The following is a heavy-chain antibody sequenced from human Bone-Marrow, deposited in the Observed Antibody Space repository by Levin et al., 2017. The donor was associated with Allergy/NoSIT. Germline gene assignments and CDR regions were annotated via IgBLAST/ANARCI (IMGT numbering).Heavy chain of an antibody. V-gene: IGHV3-30*18. Sequence: GESLKISCAASGFTFSSYGMHWVRQAPGKGLEWVAVTSSDGSADYYGDSVKGRFTISRDNSKNTLYLQMTSLRDEDTAVYYCAKDRHGAAIWGSDYWGQGTLVTVSS. CDR3: AKDRHGAAIWGSDY. CDR2: TSSDGSAD. J-gene: IGHJ4*02. D-gene: IGHD3-16*01. CDR1: GFTFSSYG.